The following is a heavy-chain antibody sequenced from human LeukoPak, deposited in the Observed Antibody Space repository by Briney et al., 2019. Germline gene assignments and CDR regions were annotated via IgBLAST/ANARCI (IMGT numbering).Heavy chain of an antibody. CDR2: IYSDGVNK. J-gene: IGHJ6*03. Sequence: GGSLRLSCAASGFTLGNHGMHWVRQAPGKGLEWVAIIYSDGVNKYCADSMKGRFTISRDTSKNTLFLEMESLRTEDTAVYYCARHRGSVFKGYMDVWGKGTTATVSS. V-gene: IGHV3-33*01. CDR3: ARHRGSVFKGYMDV. CDR1: GFTLGNHG. D-gene: IGHD2-8*01.